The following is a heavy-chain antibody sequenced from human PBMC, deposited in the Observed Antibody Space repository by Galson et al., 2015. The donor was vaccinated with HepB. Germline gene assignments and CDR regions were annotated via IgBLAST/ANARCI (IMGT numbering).Heavy chain of an antibody. D-gene: IGHD6-6*01. CDR2: ISWNSGSI. V-gene: IGHV3-9*01. CDR1: GFTFDDYA. CDR3: AKARMLYSSSPGRILATYYFDY. Sequence: SLRLSCAASGFTFDDYAMHWVRQAPGKGLEWVSGISWNSGSIGYADSVKGRFTISRDNAKNSLYLQMNSLRAEDTALYYCAKARMLYSSSPGRILATYYFDYWGQGTLVTVSS. J-gene: IGHJ4*02.